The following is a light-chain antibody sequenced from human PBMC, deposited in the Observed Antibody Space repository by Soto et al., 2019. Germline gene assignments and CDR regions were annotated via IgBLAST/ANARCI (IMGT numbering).Light chain of an antibody. CDR3: QQYNHY. Sequence: DIQMTQSPSTLSASVGDRVTITCRASQSINNWLAWYQQKPGKAPKLLIYGASSLESGVPSRFSGSGSGTEFTLTISSLQPDDFATYYCQQYNHYFGPGTKVYIK. J-gene: IGKJ3*01. CDR2: GAS. V-gene: IGKV1-5*01. CDR1: QSINNW.